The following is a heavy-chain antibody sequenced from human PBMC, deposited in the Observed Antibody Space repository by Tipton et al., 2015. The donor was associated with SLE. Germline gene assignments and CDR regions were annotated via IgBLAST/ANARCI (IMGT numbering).Heavy chain of an antibody. Sequence: TLSLTCSVSGDSIISSSYYWGWIRQPPGKGLEWIGSMYYSGSTYYNPSLKSRVTISVDTPKNQFSLMLRSVTAADTAVYYCARDGPYYDFWSGMGTFDIWVQGTMVTVSS. CDR2: MYYSGST. J-gene: IGHJ3*02. CDR1: GDSIISSSYY. D-gene: IGHD3-3*01. V-gene: IGHV4-39*07. CDR3: ARDGPYYDFWSGMGTFDI.